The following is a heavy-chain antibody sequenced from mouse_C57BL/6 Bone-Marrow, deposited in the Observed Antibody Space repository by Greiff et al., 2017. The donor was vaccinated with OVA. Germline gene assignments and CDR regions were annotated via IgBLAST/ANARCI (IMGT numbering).Heavy chain of an antibody. D-gene: IGHD1-1*01. V-gene: IGHV1-5*01. Sequence: VQLQQSGTELVRPGASVKMSCKTSGYTFTSYWMHWVKQRPGQGLEWIGAIHPGNSDTSYNQKFKGKAKLTVDTSASTAYMELSSLTYEDSEVYYCTRSYCDDSSYERDFDYWGQGTTLTVSS. CDR1: GYTFTSYW. CDR3: TRSYCDDSSYERDFDY. J-gene: IGHJ2*01. CDR2: IHPGNSDT.